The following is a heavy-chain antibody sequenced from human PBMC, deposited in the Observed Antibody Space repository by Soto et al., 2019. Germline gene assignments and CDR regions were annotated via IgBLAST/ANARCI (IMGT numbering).Heavy chain of an antibody. V-gene: IGHV4-4*02. D-gene: IGHD1-26*01. J-gene: IGHJ6*02. CDR2: IYHTGGT. CDR1: GASVTDSNW. Sequence: QVQLQESGPGVVKPSGTLTVTCTVSGASVTDSNWWIWVRQPPGQGMEWIGEIYHTGGTNYRPSLKSRVTMSLDKSKNQLSLEVTSVTAADTAVYYCARDFASGGNFRMDVWGQGTTVIVSS. CDR3: ARDFASGGNFRMDV.